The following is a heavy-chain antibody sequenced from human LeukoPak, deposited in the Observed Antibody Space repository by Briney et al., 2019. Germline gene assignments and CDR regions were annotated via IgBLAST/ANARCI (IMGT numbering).Heavy chain of an antibody. D-gene: IGHD1-26*01. CDR3: ARSSGSYYGGNFDY. CDR1: GGSISSGGYY. J-gene: IGHJ4*02. CDR2: IYHGGST. Sequence: PSQTLSLTCTVSGGSISSGGYYWSWIRQPPGKGLEWIGYIYHGGSTFYNPSLKSRVTISVDRSKNQFSLKLSSVTAADTAVYYCARSSGSYYGGNFDYWGQGTLVNVSS. V-gene: IGHV4-30-2*01.